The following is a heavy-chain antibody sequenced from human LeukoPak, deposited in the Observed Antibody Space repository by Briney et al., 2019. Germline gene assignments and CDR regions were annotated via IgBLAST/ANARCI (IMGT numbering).Heavy chain of an antibody. CDR3: ARATLERQRKPDRPYYYYGMDV. CDR2: IIPILGIA. J-gene: IGHJ6*02. V-gene: IGHV1-69*04. Sequence: ASVKVSCKASGGTFISYAISWVRQAPGQGVEWMGRIIPILGIANYAQKFQGRVTITADKSTTTAYMELSSLRSEDTAVYYCARATLERQRKPDRPYYYYGMDVWGQGTTVTVSS. D-gene: IGHD1-1*01. CDR1: GGTFISYA.